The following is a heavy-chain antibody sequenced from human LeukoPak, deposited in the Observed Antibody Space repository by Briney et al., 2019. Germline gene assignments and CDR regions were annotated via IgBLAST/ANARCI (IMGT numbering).Heavy chain of an antibody. CDR3: ARGPWITMIVDPSFDY. D-gene: IGHD3-22*01. J-gene: IGHJ4*02. V-gene: IGHV4-59*12. CDR1: GGSISSYY. Sequence: SETLSLTCTVSGGSISSYYWSWVRQPPGKGLEWVGNIYYSGSTNYYPSLKSRVTMTVDTSKNQFSLKLSSVTAADTAVYYCARGPWITMIVDPSFDYWGQGTLVTVSS. CDR2: IYYSGST.